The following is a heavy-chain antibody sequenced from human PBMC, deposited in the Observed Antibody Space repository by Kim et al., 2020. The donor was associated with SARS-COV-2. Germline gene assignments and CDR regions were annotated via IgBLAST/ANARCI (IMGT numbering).Heavy chain of an antibody. CDR2: IIPIFDKA. CDR1: GGTFNKYV. Sequence: SVKVSCKASGGTFNKYVTSWVRQAPGQGLEWMGGIIPIFDKANYAEKFQGRVTITADESTSTAYMELSSLRHNDSAVYYCVTVSNNDAYFQHWGQGTLV. CDR3: VTVSNNDAYFQH. V-gene: IGHV1-69*13. J-gene: IGHJ1*01. D-gene: IGHD1-1*01.